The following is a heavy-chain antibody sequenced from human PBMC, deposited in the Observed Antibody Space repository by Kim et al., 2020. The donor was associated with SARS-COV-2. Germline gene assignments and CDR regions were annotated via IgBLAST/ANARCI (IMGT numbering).Heavy chain of an antibody. J-gene: IGHJ4*02. Sequence: GGSLRLSCAASGFTFSSYAMSWVRQAPGKGLEWVSAISGSGGSTYYADSVKGRFTISRDNSKNTLYLQMNSLRAEDTAVYYCAKASSGSGGILWFGDYFDYWGQGTLVTVSS. CDR3: AKASSGSGGILWFGDYFDY. V-gene: IGHV3-23*01. CDR2: ISGSGGST. D-gene: IGHD3-10*01. CDR1: GFTFSSYA.